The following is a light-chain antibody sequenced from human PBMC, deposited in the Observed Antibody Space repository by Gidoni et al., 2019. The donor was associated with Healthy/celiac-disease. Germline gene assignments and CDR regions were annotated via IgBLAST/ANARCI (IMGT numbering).Light chain of an antibody. CDR2: AAS. V-gene: IGKV1-39*01. J-gene: IGKJ2*01. CDR3: QQSYSTPLYT. Sequence: DIQMTQSPSSLSASVGDRVTITCRASQSISSYLNWYQQKPGNAPKLLIYAASSLQSGVPSRFSGSGSGTDFTLTISSLQPEDFATYDCQQSYSTPLYTFGQGTKLEIK. CDR1: QSISSY.